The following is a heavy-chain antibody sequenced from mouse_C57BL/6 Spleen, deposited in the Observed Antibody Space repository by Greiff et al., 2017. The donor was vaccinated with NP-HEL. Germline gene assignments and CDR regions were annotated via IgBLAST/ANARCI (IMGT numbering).Heavy chain of an antibody. CDR3: ARWDTTVVERTFDY. Sequence: QVQLQQSGAELARPGASVKLSCKASGYTFTSYGISWVKQRTGQGLEWIGVIYPRSGNTYYNEKFKGKATLTADKSSSTAYMELRSLTSEDSAVYFCARWDTTVVERTFDYWGQGTTLTVSS. V-gene: IGHV1-81*01. CDR1: GYTFTSYG. CDR2: IYPRSGNT. D-gene: IGHD1-1*01. J-gene: IGHJ2*01.